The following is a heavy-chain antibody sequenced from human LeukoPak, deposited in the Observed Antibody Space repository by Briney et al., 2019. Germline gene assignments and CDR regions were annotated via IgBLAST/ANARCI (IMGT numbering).Heavy chain of an antibody. CDR3: ARVPIAPSIAAADSPTFFDY. Sequence: GGSLRLSCAASGLTFNTYWMHWVRQAPGKGLVWVSRINTDGSSTSYADSVKGRFTISRDNAKNTLYLQMNSLRAEDTAVYYCARVPIAPSIAAADSPTFFDYWGQGTLVTVSS. CDR1: GLTFNTYW. J-gene: IGHJ4*02. D-gene: IGHD6-13*01. V-gene: IGHV3-74*01. CDR2: INTDGSST.